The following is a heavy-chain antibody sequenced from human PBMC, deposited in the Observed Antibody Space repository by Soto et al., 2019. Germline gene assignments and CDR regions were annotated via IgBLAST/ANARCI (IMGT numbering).Heavy chain of an antibody. CDR3: AKGHSDYQGDYNYYGMDV. CDR2: STGAGGST. D-gene: IGHD4-4*01. Sequence: PGGSLRLSCASSGFPFSSYAIIWVRHAPGKGLDLVAASTGAGGSTYKVDSEKGRFTISRDNSKKTVYLQLDGLRAEDTAIYYCAKGHSDYQGDYNYYGMDVWGQGTTVTVSS. J-gene: IGHJ6*02. V-gene: IGHV3-23*01. CDR1: GFPFSSYA.